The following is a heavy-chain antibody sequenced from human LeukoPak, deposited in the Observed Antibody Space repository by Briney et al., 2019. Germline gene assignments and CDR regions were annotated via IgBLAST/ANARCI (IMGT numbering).Heavy chain of an antibody. V-gene: IGHV3-23*01. J-gene: IGHJ4*02. D-gene: IGHD5-18*01. Sequence: PGGSLRLSCAASGFTLSSYAMSWVRQAPGRGVEWVSAISGSGGSTYYADSVKGRFTISRDNSKNTLYLQMNSLRAEDTAVYYCASGYSYGYYFDYWGQGTLVTVSS. CDR2: ISGSGGST. CDR1: GFTLSSYA. CDR3: ASGYSYGYYFDY.